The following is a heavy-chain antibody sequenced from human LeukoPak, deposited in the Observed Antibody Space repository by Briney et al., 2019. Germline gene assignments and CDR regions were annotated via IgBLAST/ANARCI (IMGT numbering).Heavy chain of an antibody. CDR1: GYTFTSYG. Sequence: ASVKVSCKASGYTFTSYGISWVRQAPGQGLEWMGWVSAYNGNTNYAQKLQGRVTMTTDTSTSTGYMELRSLRSDDTAVYYCARAESSYYYGSGVDYWGQGTLVTVSS. V-gene: IGHV1-18*01. CDR2: VSAYNGNT. J-gene: IGHJ4*02. CDR3: ARAESSYYYGSGVDY. D-gene: IGHD3-10*01.